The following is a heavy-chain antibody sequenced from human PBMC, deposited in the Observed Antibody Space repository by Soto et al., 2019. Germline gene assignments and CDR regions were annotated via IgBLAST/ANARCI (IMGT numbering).Heavy chain of an antibody. CDR3: ARDRVTMIVVAHFDY. J-gene: IGHJ4*02. Sequence: QVQLVESGGGVVQPGRSLRLSCAASGFTFSSCAMHWVRQAPGKGLEWVAVISYDGSNKYYADSVKGRFTISRDNSKNTLYLQMNSLRAEDTAVYYCARDRVTMIVVAHFDYWGQGTLVTVSS. D-gene: IGHD3-22*01. CDR2: ISYDGSNK. CDR1: GFTFSSCA. V-gene: IGHV3-30-3*01.